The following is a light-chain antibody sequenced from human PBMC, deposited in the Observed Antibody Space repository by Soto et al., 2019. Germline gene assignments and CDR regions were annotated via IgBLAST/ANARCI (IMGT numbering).Light chain of an antibody. J-gene: IGKJ4*01. CDR1: QSVSNY. V-gene: IGKV3-11*01. CDR3: QQRSKWPLT. CDR2: DAS. Sequence: EIVLTQSPATLSLSPGEGATLSCRASQSVSNYLAWYQQKPGQAPRLLIFDASKRATGIPARFSGSGSVTDFTLTISSLEPEDFAVYYCQQRSKWPLTFGGGTKVEMK.